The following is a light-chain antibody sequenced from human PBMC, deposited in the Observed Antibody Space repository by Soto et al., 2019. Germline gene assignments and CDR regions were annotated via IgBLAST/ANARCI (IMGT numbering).Light chain of an antibody. Sequence: LSPGERATLSCRASQSVSSSYLAWYQQKPGQTPRLLIYGASSRATGIPDRFSGSGSGTEFSLTISSLQPEDFATYYCQESYRTPLTFGGGTKVDIK. CDR1: QSVSSSY. CDR3: QESYRTPLT. V-gene: IGKV3-20*01. CDR2: GAS. J-gene: IGKJ4*01.